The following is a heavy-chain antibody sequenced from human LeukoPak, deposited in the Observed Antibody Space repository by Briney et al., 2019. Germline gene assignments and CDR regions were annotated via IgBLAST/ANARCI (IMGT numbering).Heavy chain of an antibody. J-gene: IGHJ4*02. CDR1: GFTFDDYA. CDR2: ISSSSSYI. V-gene: IGHV3-21*01. D-gene: IGHD3-16*02. CDR3: ARDKDWTYYDYVWGSYRYTGSLDY. Sequence: PGGSLRLSCAASGFTFDDYAMHWVRQAPGKGLEWVSSISSSSSYIYYADSVKGRFTISRDNAKNSLYLQMNSLRAEDTAVYYCARDKDWTYYDYVWGSYRYTGSLDYWGQGTLVTVSS.